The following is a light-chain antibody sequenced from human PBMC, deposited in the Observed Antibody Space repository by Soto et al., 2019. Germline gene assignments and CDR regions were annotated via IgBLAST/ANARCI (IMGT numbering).Light chain of an antibody. Sequence: QSALTQPASVSGSPGQSITISCTGTSSDVGGYNYVSWYQQHPGKAPKLMIYEVSNRPSGVSNRFSGPKSGNTASLTISGLQAEDEADYYCSSYTSSSTSYVFGTGTKVTVL. J-gene: IGLJ1*01. CDR3: SSYTSSSTSYV. CDR1: SSDVGGYNY. CDR2: EVS. V-gene: IGLV2-14*01.